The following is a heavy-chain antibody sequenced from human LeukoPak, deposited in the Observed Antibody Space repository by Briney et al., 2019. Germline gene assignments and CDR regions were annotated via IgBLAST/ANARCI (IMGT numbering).Heavy chain of an antibody. CDR2: INHSGST. D-gene: IGHD2/OR15-2a*01. Sequence: SETLSLTCAVYGGSFSGYYWSWIRQPPGRGLEWIGEINHSGSTNYNPSLKNRVTISVDTSKNQFSLKLSSVTAADTAVYYCARGPGLVRLGFDYWGQGTLVTVSS. CDR1: GGSFSGYY. J-gene: IGHJ4*02. V-gene: IGHV4-34*01. CDR3: ARGPGLVRLGFDY.